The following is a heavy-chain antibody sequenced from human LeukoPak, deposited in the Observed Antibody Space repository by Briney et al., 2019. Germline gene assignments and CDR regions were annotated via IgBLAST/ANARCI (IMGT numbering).Heavy chain of an antibody. J-gene: IGHJ6*03. D-gene: IGHD3-22*01. CDR3: ARDPLPITYYYDSSGFPAPYYYYMYV. CDR1: GYTLTELS. Sequence: ASVKVSCKVSGYTLTELSMHWVRQAPGKGLEWMGIINPSGDSTSYAQKFQGSVTMTRDTSTSTVYMELSSLRSEDTAVYYCARDPLPITYYYDSSGFPAPYYYYMYVWGKGTTVTISS. V-gene: IGHV1-46*01. CDR2: INPSGDST.